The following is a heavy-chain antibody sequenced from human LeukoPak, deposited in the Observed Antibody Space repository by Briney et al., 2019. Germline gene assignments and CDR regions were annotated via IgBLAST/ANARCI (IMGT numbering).Heavy chain of an antibody. J-gene: IGHJ4*02. CDR2: ISYDGSDK. Sequence: RGSLSLSSAVSGFTFSAYAMHWVRQAPGQGLEWVTIISYDGSDKYYADSVKGRFTISRDNSKSKLYLQMGSLRAEDMAVYYCARVPTFYDSSGHYDYWGQGTLVTVSS. CDR1: GFTFSAYA. D-gene: IGHD3-22*01. V-gene: IGHV3-30*03. CDR3: ARVPTFYDSSGHYDY.